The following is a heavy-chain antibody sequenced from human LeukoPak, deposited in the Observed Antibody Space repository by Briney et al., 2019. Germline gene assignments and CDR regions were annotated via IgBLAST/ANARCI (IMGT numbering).Heavy chain of an antibody. Sequence: PGGTLRLSCEASGFTFSSHGMNWVRQAPGKGLEWVSGIIPSGHTTYYADSMRGRFTISRDNSRNTLYLQMNSLRAEDTAVYYCAKDDRWLQFCCWGQGTLVTVSA. D-gene: IGHD5-24*01. CDR1: GFTFSSHG. J-gene: IGHJ4*02. CDR3: AKDDRWLQFCC. V-gene: IGHV3-23*01. CDR2: IIPSGHTT.